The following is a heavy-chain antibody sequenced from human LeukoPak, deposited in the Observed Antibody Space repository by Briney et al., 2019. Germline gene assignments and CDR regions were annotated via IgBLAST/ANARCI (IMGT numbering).Heavy chain of an antibody. D-gene: IGHD1-26*01. CDR2: ISRTITTT. CDR3: GKGTDRTSGSYF. J-gene: IGHJ4*02. Sequence: GGSLRLSCAASGFTFSSYSMSWVRQAPGRGLEWVSYISRTITTTYYADSVKGRFTISRDNSKNTLYLQMNSLRAEDTAVYYCGKGTDRTSGSYFWGQGTLVTVSS. CDR1: GFTFSSYS. V-gene: IGHV3-23*01.